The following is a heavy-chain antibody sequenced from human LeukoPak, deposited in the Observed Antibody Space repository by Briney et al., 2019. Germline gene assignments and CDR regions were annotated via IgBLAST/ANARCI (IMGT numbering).Heavy chain of an antibody. CDR3: ARLVRGHPAEYYFDY. V-gene: IGHV3-21*01. J-gene: IGHJ4*02. D-gene: IGHD6-19*01. CDR1: GFTFSNYR. CDR2: ISSSSGYI. Sequence: GGSLRLSCAASGFTFSNYRMNWVRQAPGKGLEWVSSISSSSGYIYYADSVKGRFTISRDNAKNSLYLQMNSLRAEDTAVYYCARLVRGHPAEYYFDYWGQGTLVTVSS.